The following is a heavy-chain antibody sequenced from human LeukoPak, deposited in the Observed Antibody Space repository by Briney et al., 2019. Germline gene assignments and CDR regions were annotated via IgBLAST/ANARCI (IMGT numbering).Heavy chain of an antibody. CDR3: AHSGVGPGDY. CDR1: GFSLATRGVA. D-gene: IGHD3-3*01. V-gene: IGHV2-5*02. CDR2: IYWDDDK. J-gene: IGHJ4*02. Sequence: CGPTLLHPPPTLTLTCTFSGFSLATRGVAVGWIRQPPGKVLEWLSLIYWDDDKRYSPSLKSRLTITKDPPKDQVVLTMTNMDPVDTATYYCAHSGVGPGDYWGQGTLVTVSS.